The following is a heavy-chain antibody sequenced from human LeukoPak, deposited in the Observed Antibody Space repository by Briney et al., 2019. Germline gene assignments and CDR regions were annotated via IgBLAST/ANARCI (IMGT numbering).Heavy chain of an antibody. CDR3: ASGYSSGPVY. Sequence: PGGSLRLSCAASGFTFSSSGMNWVRQAPGKGLEWISYISSSSTTIYYADSVKGRLTISRDNAKNSLYLQMNSLRAEDTAVYYCASGYSSGPVYWGQGNLVTVSS. V-gene: IGHV3-48*04. CDR2: ISSSSTTI. CDR1: GFTFSSSG. D-gene: IGHD6-19*01. J-gene: IGHJ4*02.